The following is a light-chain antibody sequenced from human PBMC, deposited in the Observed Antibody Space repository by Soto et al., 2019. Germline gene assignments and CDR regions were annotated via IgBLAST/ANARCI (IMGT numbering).Light chain of an antibody. J-gene: IGKJ2*01. CDR3: QQRSTWPYT. CDR1: QSVSRY. CDR2: DAS. V-gene: IGKV3-11*01. Sequence: EIVLTQSPATLSLSPGERATLSCRASQSVSRYVAWYQQKPGQAPRLLIFDASTRATGIPARFSGSGSGTDFTLTISSLEPEDFAVYYSQQRSTWPYTFGQGTKVDIK.